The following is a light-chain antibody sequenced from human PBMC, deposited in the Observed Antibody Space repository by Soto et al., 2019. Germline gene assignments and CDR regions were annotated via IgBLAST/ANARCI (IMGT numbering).Light chain of an antibody. V-gene: IGKV3-15*01. CDR3: QHYNNWLGT. J-gene: IGKJ4*01. CDR1: QNVVTN. Sequence: EIVVTQSPAILSVSPGERVTLSCRASQNVVTNLAWYQQRLGQAPRLLIYGASARATGVPARFSGSGSGTEFFLHISRLQSEDFAGYYCQHYNNWLGTFGGGTKVEIK. CDR2: GAS.